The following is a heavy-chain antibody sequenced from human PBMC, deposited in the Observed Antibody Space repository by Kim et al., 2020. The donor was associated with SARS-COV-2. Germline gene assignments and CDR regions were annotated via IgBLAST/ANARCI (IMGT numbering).Heavy chain of an antibody. CDR1: GFTFSSYS. J-gene: IGHJ6*02. CDR2: ISSSSSTI. D-gene: IGHD3-9*01. V-gene: IGHV3-48*02. Sequence: GGSLRLSCAASGFTFSSYSMNWVRQAPGKGLEWVSYISSSSSTIYYADSVKGRFTISRDNAKNSLYLQMNSLRDEDTAVYYCARGLVIPLYYYYYGMDVWGQGTTVTVSS. CDR3: ARGLVIPLYYYYYGMDV.